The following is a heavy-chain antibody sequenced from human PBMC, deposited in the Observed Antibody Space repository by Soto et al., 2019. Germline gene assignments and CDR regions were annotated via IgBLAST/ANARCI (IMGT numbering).Heavy chain of an antibody. V-gene: IGHV3-33*01. CDR2: IWYDGSNK. CDR1: GFTFSSYG. Sequence: PGGSLILSCAASGFTFSSYGMHWVRQAPGKGLEWVAVIWYDGSNKYYADSVKGRFTISRDNSKNTLYLQMNSLRAEDTAVYYCAREDYDFWSGHGAYYYYYGMDVWGQGTTVTVSS. CDR3: AREDYDFWSGHGAYYYYYGMDV. D-gene: IGHD3-3*01. J-gene: IGHJ6*02.